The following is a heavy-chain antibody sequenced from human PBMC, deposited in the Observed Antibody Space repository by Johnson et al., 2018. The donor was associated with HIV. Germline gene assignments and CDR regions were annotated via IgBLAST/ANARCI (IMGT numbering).Heavy chain of an antibody. D-gene: IGHD6-13*01. J-gene: IGHJ3*02. V-gene: IGHV3-30*04. Sequence: QVQLVESGGGVVQPGRSLRLSCAASGFTFSASAMHWVRQAPGKGLEWVAVISYVGTNEDYADSVKGRFTISRDNSKNTLYLQMNSLRAGDTAVYYCARDQRRSSWYTEGEKVGNAFDIWGQGTMVTVSS. CDR3: ARDQRRSSWYTEGEKVGNAFDI. CDR2: ISYVGTNE. CDR1: GFTFSASA.